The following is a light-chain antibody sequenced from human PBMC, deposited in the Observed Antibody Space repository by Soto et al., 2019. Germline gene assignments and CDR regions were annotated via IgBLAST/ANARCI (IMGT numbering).Light chain of an antibody. J-gene: IGLJ2*01. CDR1: SSDVGGYNF. V-gene: IGLV2-14*01. CDR2: DVT. CDR3: SSYTSSSTLAV. Sequence: QSALTQPASVSGSPGQSITIHCTGTSSDVGGYNFVSWYQQYPGKAPKLMIYDVTNRPSGVSNRFSASKSGNTASLTISGLQAEDEANYYCSSYTSSSTLAVFGAGTKLTVL.